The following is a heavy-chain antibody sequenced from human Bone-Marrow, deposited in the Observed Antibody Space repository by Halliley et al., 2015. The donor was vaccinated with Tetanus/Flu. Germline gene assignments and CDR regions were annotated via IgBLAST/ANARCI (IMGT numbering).Heavy chain of an antibody. Sequence: CAASGFTFSSYAMSWVRLAPGKGLEWVSSITGGGGGAFYADSVKGRFTISRDNSKNTVYLQMSSLSVEDTAVYYCAKDISPNAGSMDVWGQGTTVTVSS. CDR3: AKDISPNAGSMDV. CDR1: GFTFSSYA. V-gene: IGHV3-23*01. CDR2: ITGGGGGA. D-gene: IGHD2-8*01. J-gene: IGHJ6*02.